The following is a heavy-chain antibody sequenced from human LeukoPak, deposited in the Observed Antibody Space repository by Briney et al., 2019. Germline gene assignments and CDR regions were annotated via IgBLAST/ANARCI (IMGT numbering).Heavy chain of an antibody. CDR3: ARDVSPYYDILTGYYKY. J-gene: IGHJ4*02. D-gene: IGHD3-9*01. CDR2: ISSSSSYI. Sequence: PGGSLRLSCAASGFTFSSYSMNWVRQAPGKGLEWVSSISSSSSYIYYADSVKGRFTISRDNAKNSLYLQMNSLRAEDTSVYYCARDVSPYYDILTGYYKYWGQGTLVTVSS. CDR1: GFTFSSYS. V-gene: IGHV3-21*01.